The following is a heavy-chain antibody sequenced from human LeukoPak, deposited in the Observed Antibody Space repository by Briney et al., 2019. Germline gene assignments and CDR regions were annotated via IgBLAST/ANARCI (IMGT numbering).Heavy chain of an antibody. V-gene: IGHV4-59*01. J-gene: IGHJ4*02. Sequence: PSETLSLTCTVSGGSISSYYWSWIRQPPGKGLEWIGYIYYSGSTNYNPSLKSRVTISVDTAKNQFSLKLSSVTAADTAVYYCARLVDTHVDYWGQGTLVTVSS. CDR3: ARLVDTHVDY. CDR1: GGSISSYY. CDR2: IYYSGST. D-gene: IGHD5-18*01.